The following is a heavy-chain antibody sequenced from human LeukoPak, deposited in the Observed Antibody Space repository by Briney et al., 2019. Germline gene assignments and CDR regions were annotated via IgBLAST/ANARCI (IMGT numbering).Heavy chain of an antibody. D-gene: IGHD5-12*01. CDR1: GFTFDGYA. CDR3: VKDKYSDGFFDY. CDR2: ITWDGGST. J-gene: IGHJ5*01. V-gene: IGHV3-43D*03. Sequence: GGSLRLSCAASGFTFDGYAMNWVRQRPGKGLEWVSLITWDGGSTYYADSVKGRFTISRDNNKDSLYPQMNSLRIDDTAFYYCVKDKYSDGFFDYWGHGTLVTVSS.